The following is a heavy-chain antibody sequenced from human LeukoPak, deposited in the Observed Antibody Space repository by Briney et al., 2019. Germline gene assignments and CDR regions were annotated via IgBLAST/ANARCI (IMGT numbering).Heavy chain of an antibody. CDR3: AKDYYGSGYYYYGLDV. V-gene: IGHV3-23*01. J-gene: IGHJ6*02. CDR2: ISGSGDNT. D-gene: IGHD3-10*01. Sequence: GGSLRLSCAASGFTFSSYAIGWVRQAPGKGLEWVSTISGSGDNTYYTDSVKGRFTTSRDHSKNTLYLQMNSLRAEDTALYYCAKDYYGSGYYYYGLDVWGQGTTVTVSS. CDR1: GFTFSSYA.